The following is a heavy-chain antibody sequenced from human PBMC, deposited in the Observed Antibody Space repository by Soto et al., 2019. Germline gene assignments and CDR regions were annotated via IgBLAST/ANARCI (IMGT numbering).Heavy chain of an antibody. CDR3: ARDLRHGMDV. V-gene: IGHV4-38-2*02. CDR1: GYSISSGYY. CDR2: IYHSGST. Sequence: PSETLSLTCAVSGYSISSGYYWGWIRQPPGKGLEWIGSIYHSGSTYYNPSLKSRVTISVDTSKNQFSLKLSSVTAADTAVYYCARDLRHGMDVWGQGTTVTVS. J-gene: IGHJ6*02.